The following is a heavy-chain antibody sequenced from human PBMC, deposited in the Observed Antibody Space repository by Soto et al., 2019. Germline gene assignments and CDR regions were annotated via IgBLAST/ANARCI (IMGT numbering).Heavy chain of an antibody. Sequence: FLRLSIGAAGFTCTNYGRQWVRQAPGKGLEWVAVISFDGTNKYYVDSGKGRFTISRDNYKNTLYLQMNSLRAEETAVYYCAKGNYETFTMCDYWGQGTLVTVSS. CDR3: AKGNYETFTMCDY. D-gene: IGHD3-3*01. V-gene: IGHV3-30*18. J-gene: IGHJ4*02. CDR1: GFTCTNYG. CDR2: ISFDGTNK.